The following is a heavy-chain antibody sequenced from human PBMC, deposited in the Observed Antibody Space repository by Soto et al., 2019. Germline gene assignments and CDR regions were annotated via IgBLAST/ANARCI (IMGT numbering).Heavy chain of an antibody. CDR3: AREAHDSSGYYFSPNDAFDI. CDR1: VFTVISNY. CDR2: IYSGGST. Sequence: GWSLRLSCASSVFTVISNYMSWVRQAPGKGLEWVSVIYSGGSTYYADSVKGRFTISRDNSKNTLYLQMNSLRAEDTAVYYCAREAHDSSGYYFSPNDAFDIWGQGTMVTVSS. J-gene: IGHJ3*02. V-gene: IGHV3-53*01. D-gene: IGHD3-22*01.